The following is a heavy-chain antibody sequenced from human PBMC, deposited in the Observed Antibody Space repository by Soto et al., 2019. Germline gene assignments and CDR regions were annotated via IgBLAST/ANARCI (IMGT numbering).Heavy chain of an antibody. J-gene: IGHJ4*02. CDR3: ARTNYDSSGYYRETNTLDY. Sequence: SVKVSCKASGGTFGSYTRSWVRQAPGQGLDWMGRIIPILGIANYAQKFQGRVTITADKSTSTAYMELSSLRSEDTAVYYCARTNYDSSGYYRETNTLDYWGQGTLVTVSS. CDR2: IIPILGIA. CDR1: GGTFGSYT. V-gene: IGHV1-69*02. D-gene: IGHD3-22*01.